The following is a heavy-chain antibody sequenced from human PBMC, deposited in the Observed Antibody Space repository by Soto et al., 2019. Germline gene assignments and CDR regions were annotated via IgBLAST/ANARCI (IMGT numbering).Heavy chain of an antibody. D-gene: IGHD3-3*01. CDR3: ARKKYYDLSVPSNYFDY. CDR1: GFTFSSYW. V-gene: IGHV3-7*01. CDR2: IKQDGSEK. J-gene: IGHJ4*02. Sequence: GGSLRLPCAASGFTFSSYWMSWVRQAPGKGLEWVANIKQDGSEKYYVDSVKGRFTISRDNAKNSLYLQMNSLRAEDTAVYYCARKKYYDLSVPSNYFDYWGQGTLVTVSS.